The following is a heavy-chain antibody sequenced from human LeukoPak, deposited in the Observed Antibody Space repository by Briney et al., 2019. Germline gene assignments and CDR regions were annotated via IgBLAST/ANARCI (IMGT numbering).Heavy chain of an antibody. Sequence: GGSLRLSCAASGFTVSSNYMTWVRQAPGKGLEWVSVIYNDGSTYYADSVKGRFTITRDNSKNTLYLQMNSLRAEDTAVYYCARDPPTVYWGQGTLVTVSS. CDR1: GFTVSSNY. V-gene: IGHV3-53*01. CDR2: IYNDGST. D-gene: IGHD4-17*01. CDR3: ARDPPTVY. J-gene: IGHJ4*02.